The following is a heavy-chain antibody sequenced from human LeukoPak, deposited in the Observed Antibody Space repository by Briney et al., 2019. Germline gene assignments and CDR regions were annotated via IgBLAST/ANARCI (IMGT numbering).Heavy chain of an antibody. CDR3: ARGGVFSSSWFAYYDY. V-gene: IGHV5-51*01. Sequence: GESLKISCNASGDXFTNYWISWVRPMPGKGLEWMGIIYPGDSDTRYSPSVEGQVTISVDKSISTAFLQWSSLKASDTAMYYCARGGVFSSSWFAYYDYWGQGTLVTVSS. J-gene: IGHJ4*02. CDR2: IYPGDSDT. CDR1: GDXFTNYW. D-gene: IGHD6-13*01.